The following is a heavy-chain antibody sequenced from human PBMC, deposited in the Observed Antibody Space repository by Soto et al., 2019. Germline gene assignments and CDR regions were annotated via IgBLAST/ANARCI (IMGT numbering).Heavy chain of an antibody. J-gene: IGHJ6*02. CDR3: AKGLSSGWPAAAMDV. CDR2: INWDGSST. CDR1: GFTFDDYT. D-gene: IGHD6-25*01. Sequence: GGSLRLSCAASGFTFDDYTMHWVRQAPGKGLEWVSLINWDGSSTYYVDSVKGRFTISRDNSKNSLYLQMNSLRIEDTAFYYCAKGLSSGWPAAAMDVWGRGTTVTVSS. V-gene: IGHV3-43*01.